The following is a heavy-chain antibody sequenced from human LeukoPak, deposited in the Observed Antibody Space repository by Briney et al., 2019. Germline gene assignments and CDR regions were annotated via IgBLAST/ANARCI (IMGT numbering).Heavy chain of an antibody. D-gene: IGHD3-9*01. CDR2: INPSGGST. V-gene: IGHV1-46*01. CDR3: ARTLGDGLRYFDWLPLDDAFDI. J-gene: IGHJ3*02. CDR1: GYTFSTYY. Sequence: GASVKVSCKASGYTFSTYYMHWVRQAPGQGLEWMGVINPSGGSTSYAQKFQGRVTMTRDTSTSTVYMELSSLRSEDTAVYYCARTLGDGLRYFDWLPLDDAFDIWGQGTMVTVSS.